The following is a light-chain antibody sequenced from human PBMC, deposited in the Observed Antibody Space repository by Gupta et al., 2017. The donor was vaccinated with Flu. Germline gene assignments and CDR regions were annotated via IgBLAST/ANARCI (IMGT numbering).Light chain of an antibody. J-gene: IGKJ1*01. Sequence: EIVLTQSSAPLSLSQGERVTLSCGARQSVSSSYLAWYQQKPGLAPRLLIYDASSRATGIPDRFSGSGSGTDFTLTISRLEPEDVAVYYCQQDGSSSLTFGQGTKVEIK. CDR3: QQDGSSSLT. CDR2: DAS. CDR1: QSVSSSY. V-gene: IGKV3D-20*01.